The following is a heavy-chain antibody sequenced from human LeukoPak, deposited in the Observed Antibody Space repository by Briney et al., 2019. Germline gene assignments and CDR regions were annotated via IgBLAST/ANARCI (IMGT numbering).Heavy chain of an antibody. J-gene: IGHJ5*02. CDR1: GGSLSSYY. Sequence: SETLSLTCTVSGGSLSSYYWSWIRQPPGKGLEWIGYIYYSGSTSYNPSLKSRVTISVDTSKNQISLKVRSVTAADTAVYYCARTTEDCSSTSCYQYWFDPWGRGTLVTVSS. CDR2: IYYSGST. V-gene: IGHV4-59*01. CDR3: ARTTEDCSSTSCYQYWFDP. D-gene: IGHD2-2*01.